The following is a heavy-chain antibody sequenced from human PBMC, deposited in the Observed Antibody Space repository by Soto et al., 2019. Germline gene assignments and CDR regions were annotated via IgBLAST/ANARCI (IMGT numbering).Heavy chain of an antibody. V-gene: IGHV3-30-3*01. CDR1: GFTFSSYA. D-gene: IGHD2-8*01. J-gene: IGHJ4*02. CDR2: ISYDGSNK. Sequence: PGGSLRLSCAASGFTFSSYAMHWVRQAPGKGLEWVAVISYDGSNKYYADSVKGRFTISRDNSKNTLYLQMNSLRAEDTAVYYCARILSESANPAYCTNVVCYSSPPEHFAYWGQRTLVTVSS. CDR3: ARILSESANPAYCTNVVCYSSPPEHFAY.